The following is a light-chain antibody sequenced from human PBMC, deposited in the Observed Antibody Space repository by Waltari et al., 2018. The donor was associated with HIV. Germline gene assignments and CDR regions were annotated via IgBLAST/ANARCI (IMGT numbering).Light chain of an antibody. CDR3: AAWDDSLNGPV. J-gene: IGLJ2*01. CDR2: SNN. Sequence: QSVLTQPPSASGTPGPRVTISCSGSSSNIGSTPVNWYQQLPGTAPNLLIYSNNQRPSGVPDRFSGSKSGTSASLAISGLQSEDEADYYCAAWDDSLNGPVFGGGTKLTVL. CDR1: SSNIGSTP. V-gene: IGLV1-44*01.